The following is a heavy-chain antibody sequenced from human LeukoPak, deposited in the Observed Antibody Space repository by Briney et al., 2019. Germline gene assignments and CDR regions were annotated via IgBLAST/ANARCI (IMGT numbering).Heavy chain of an antibody. Sequence: HPGGSLRLSCAASGFTFSSYSMNWVRQAPGKGLEWVSYISSSSSTIYYADSVKGRFTISRDNAKNSLYLQMNSLRAEDTAVYYCARSYCSSTSCTNTAYYYYMDVWGKGTTVTVSS. V-gene: IGHV3-48*04. CDR2: ISSSSSTI. J-gene: IGHJ6*03. CDR3: ARSYCSSTSCTNTAYYYYMDV. D-gene: IGHD2-2*01. CDR1: GFTFSSYS.